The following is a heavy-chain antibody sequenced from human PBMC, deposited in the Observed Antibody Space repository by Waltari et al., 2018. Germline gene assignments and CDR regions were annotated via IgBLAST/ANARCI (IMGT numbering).Heavy chain of an antibody. Sequence: QVQLVESGGGVVQPGGSLRLSCAASGFTFSSSGTHSVRQAPGKGLEWVAFIRYDGSNKYYADSVKGRFTISRDNSKNTLYLQMNSLRAEDTAVYYCAKGRIAVASEFDYWGQGTLVTVSS. V-gene: IGHV3-30*02. CDR1: GFTFSSSG. CDR3: AKGRIAVASEFDY. J-gene: IGHJ4*02. D-gene: IGHD6-19*01. CDR2: IRYDGSNK.